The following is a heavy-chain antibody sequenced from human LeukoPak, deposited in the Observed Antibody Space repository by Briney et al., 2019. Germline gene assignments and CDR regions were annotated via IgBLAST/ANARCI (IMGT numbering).Heavy chain of an antibody. Sequence: SETLSLTCTVSGGSISSYYWSWIRQPPGKGLEWIGYIYYSGSTNYNPSLKSRVTISVDTSKNQLSLKLSSVTAADTAVYYCARGHLYYYDSSGSFNFDYWGQGTLVTVSS. V-gene: IGHV4-59*12. D-gene: IGHD3-22*01. CDR3: ARGHLYYYDSSGSFNFDY. J-gene: IGHJ4*02. CDR1: GGSISSYY. CDR2: IYYSGST.